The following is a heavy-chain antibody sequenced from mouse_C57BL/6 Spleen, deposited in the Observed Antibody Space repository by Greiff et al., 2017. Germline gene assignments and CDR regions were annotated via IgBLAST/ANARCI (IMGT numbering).Heavy chain of an antibody. V-gene: IGHV5-17*01. CDR2: ISSGNSTS. D-gene: IGHD2-12*01. Sequence: EVQVVESGGGLVKPGGSLQLSCAASGFTFSDYGMHWVRQGPEKGLEWVAYISSGNSTSNYADTVKGLFTISRDNAKNTLFLQMTRLRAEDTAMYYCARNGNDPYWGQGTLVTVSA. CDR3: ARNGNDPY. J-gene: IGHJ3*01. CDR1: GFTFSDYG.